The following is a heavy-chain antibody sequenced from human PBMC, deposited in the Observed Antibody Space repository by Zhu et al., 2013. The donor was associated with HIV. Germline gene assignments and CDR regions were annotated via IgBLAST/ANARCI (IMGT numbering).Heavy chain of an antibody. J-gene: IGHJ4*01. CDR3: ARRPPRTHRRFHFDY. CDR2: ISGYTGNT. CDR1: GYTFSDYG. V-gene: IGHV1-18*01. Sequence: QVQLVQSGAEVKKPGASVKVSCKASGYTFSDYGITWVRQAPGQGLEWVAWISGYTGNTASAQRFQGRVTMTTDTSTSTAYMXLRSLRSDDTAVYYCARRPPRTHRRFHFDYWARTPGPSSPQ. D-gene: IGHD3-16*01.